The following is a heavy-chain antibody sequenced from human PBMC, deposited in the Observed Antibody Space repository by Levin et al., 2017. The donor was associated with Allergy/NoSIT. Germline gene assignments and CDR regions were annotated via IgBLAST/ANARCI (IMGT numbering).Heavy chain of an antibody. J-gene: IGHJ4*02. Sequence: SETLSLTCAVYGGSFSGYYWSWIRQPPGKGLEWIGEINHSGSTNYNPSLKSRVTISVDTSKNQFSLKLSSVTAADMAVYYCARGGGRYNWNYAYLDYWGQGTLVTVSS. D-gene: IGHD1-7*01. CDR1: GGSFSGYY. CDR3: ARGGGRYNWNYAYLDY. V-gene: IGHV4-34*01. CDR2: INHSGST.